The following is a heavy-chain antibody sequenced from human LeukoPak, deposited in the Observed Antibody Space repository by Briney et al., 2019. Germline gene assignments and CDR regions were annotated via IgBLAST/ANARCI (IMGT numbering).Heavy chain of an antibody. CDR1: GGSISSSSYY. V-gene: IGHV4-39*07. Sequence: SETLSLTCTVSGGSISSSSYYWGWIRQPPGKGLEWIGSIYYSGSTYYNPSLKSRVTISVDTSKNQFSLKLSSVTAADTAVYYCARSGEIAVAGPHFDYWGQGTLVTVSS. CDR3: ARSGEIAVAGPHFDY. J-gene: IGHJ4*02. D-gene: IGHD6-19*01. CDR2: IYYSGST.